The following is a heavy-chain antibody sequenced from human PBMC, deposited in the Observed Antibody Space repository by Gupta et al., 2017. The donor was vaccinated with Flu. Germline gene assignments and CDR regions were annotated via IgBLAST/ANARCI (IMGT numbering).Heavy chain of an antibody. J-gene: IGHJ4*02. D-gene: IGHD2-21*02. Sequence: TNYWIGWVRQMPGKGLEWMGMIYPGDSDTRYSPYVQGQVTISADKSISTVYLQWSSLKASDTAIYYCARLSHPWYCPGDCWYYFDYWGQGTLVTVSS. CDR1: TNYW. V-gene: IGHV5-51*01. CDR2: IYPGDSDT. CDR3: ARLSHPWYCPGDCWYYFDY.